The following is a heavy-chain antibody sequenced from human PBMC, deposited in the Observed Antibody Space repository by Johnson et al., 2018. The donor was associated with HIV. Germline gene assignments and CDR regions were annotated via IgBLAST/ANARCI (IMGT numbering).Heavy chain of an antibody. CDR2: ISWHSCSI. CDR3: ARERSRGGYSGYDYGAFDI. Sequence: VQLVESGGGLVQPGRSLRLSCAASRFTFSSYAMHWVRHAPGKGLEWVSGISWHSCSICYAASVKGRFTISRDNAENSLYLQMTSLRGEDTAVYYCARERSRGGYSGYDYGAFDIWGQGTMVTGSS. V-gene: IGHV3-9*01. D-gene: IGHD5-12*01. CDR1: RFTFSSYA. J-gene: IGHJ3*02.